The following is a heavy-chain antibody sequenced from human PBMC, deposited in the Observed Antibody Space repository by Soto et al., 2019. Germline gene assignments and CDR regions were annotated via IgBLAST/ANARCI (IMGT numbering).Heavy chain of an antibody. V-gene: IGHV1-69*13. CDR1: GGTFSSYA. CDR2: IIPIFGTA. Sequence: ASVKVSCKASGGTFSSYAISWVRQAPGQGLEWMGGIIPIFGTANYAQKFQGRVTITADESTSAAYMELSSLRSEDTAVYYCARGPEYDFRSGYSYYYYYGMDVWGQGTTVTVSS. J-gene: IGHJ6*02. CDR3: ARGPEYDFRSGYSYYYYYGMDV. D-gene: IGHD3-3*01.